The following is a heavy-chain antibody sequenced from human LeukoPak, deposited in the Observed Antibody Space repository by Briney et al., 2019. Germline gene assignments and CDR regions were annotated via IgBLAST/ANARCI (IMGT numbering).Heavy chain of an antibody. CDR3: ARDTRTAQGFDY. CDR1: GYSISSGFY. Sequence: PSETLSLTCTVSGYSISSGFYWGWIRQPPGKGLEWIGNVYHGGSSYYNPSLKSRVTISVDTSNNRFSLSLSAVTAADMAIYYCARDTRTAQGFDYWGQGILVTVSS. J-gene: IGHJ4*02. D-gene: IGHD2-15*01. CDR2: VYHGGSS. V-gene: IGHV4-38-2*02.